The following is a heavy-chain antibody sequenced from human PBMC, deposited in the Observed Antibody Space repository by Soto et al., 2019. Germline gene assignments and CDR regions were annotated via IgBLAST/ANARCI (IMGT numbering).Heavy chain of an antibody. V-gene: IGHV4-59*01. Sequence: SETLSLTCTVSGGSISSYYWSWIRQPPGKGLEWIGYIYYSGSTNYNPSLKSRVTISVDTSKNQFSLKLSSVTAADTAVYYCARSPGSIYGDYEYYFDYWGQGTLVTVSS. J-gene: IGHJ4*02. D-gene: IGHD4-17*01. CDR2: IYYSGST. CDR3: ARSPGSIYGDYEYYFDY. CDR1: GGSISSYY.